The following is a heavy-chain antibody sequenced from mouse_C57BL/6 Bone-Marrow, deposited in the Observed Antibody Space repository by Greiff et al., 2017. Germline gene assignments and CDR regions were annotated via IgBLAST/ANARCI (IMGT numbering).Heavy chain of an antibody. V-gene: IGHV5-6*01. D-gene: IGHD1-1*01. CDR3: ARGAVDAMDY. CDR1: GFTFSSYG. J-gene: IGHJ4*01. CDR2: ISSGGSYT. Sequence: EVKVVESGGDLVKPGGSLKLPCAASGFTFSSYGMSWVRQTPDKRMEWVATISSGGSYTYYPDSVKGRFPISRDNAKNTLYLQMSSLKSEDTAMYYCARGAVDAMDYGGQGTSVTVAS.